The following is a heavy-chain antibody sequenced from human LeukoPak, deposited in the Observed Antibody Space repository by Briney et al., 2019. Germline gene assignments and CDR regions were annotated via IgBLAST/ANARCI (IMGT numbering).Heavy chain of an antibody. J-gene: IGHJ4*02. CDR1: GLTVSSNY. CDR2: ISSSSSYI. D-gene: IGHD2-21*01. CDR3: ARDLLAYCTDY. V-gene: IGHV3-21*01. Sequence: GGSLRLSCAASGLTVSSNYMSWVRQAPGKGLEWVSSISSSSSYIYYADSVKGRFTISRDNAKNSLYLQMNSLRAEDTAVYYCARDLLAYCTDYWGQGTLVTVSS.